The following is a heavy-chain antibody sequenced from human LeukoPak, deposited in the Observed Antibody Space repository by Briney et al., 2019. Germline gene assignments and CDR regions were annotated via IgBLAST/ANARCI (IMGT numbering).Heavy chain of an antibody. D-gene: IGHD2-2*01. V-gene: IGHV3-48*01. CDR3: ASLQGCCSSTSCYAIYYGMDV. CDR1: GFTFSSYS. Sequence: PGGSLRLSCAASGFTFSSYSMNWVRQAPGKGLEWVSYISSSSSTIYYADSVKGRFTISRDNAKNSLYLQMNSLRAEDTAVYYCASLQGCCSSTSCYAIYYGMDVWGQGTTVTVSS. J-gene: IGHJ6*02. CDR2: ISSSSSTI.